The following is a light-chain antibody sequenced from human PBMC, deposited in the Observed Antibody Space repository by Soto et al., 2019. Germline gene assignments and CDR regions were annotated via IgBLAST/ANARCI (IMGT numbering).Light chain of an antibody. CDR3: QQSYSTPWT. CDR1: QSISSY. CDR2: AAS. J-gene: IGKJ1*01. Sequence: DIQMTQSPSSLSASVGDRVTITCRASQSISSYLNWYQQKPGKAPKLLIYAASSLQSGVPSRFXXXGSGTDFTLTISSLQPEDFATYYCQQSYSTPWTFGQGTKVEIK. V-gene: IGKV1-39*01.